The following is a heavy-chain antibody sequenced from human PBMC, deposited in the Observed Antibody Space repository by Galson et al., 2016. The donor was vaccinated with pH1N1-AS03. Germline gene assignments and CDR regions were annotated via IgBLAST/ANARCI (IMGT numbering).Heavy chain of an antibody. CDR3: ARGRGYGQYYFDY. CDR2: IWYDGSNK. J-gene: IGHJ4*02. V-gene: IGHV3-33*01. CDR1: GFSFSSFG. D-gene: IGHD3-10*01. Sequence: SLRLSCAAPGFSFSSFGMHWVRQAPGKGLEWVAVIWYDGSNKYYADSVKGQFTISRDNTTNTLYLQMNSLRVEETALYFCARGRGYGQYYFDYWGQGTLVAGSS.